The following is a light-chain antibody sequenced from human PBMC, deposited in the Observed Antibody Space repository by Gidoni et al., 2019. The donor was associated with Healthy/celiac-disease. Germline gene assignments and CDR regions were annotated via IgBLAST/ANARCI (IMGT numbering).Light chain of an antibody. Sequence: SYELTRPPSVSVSPGQTASITCSGDKLGDKYACWYQQKPGQSPVLVIYQDSKRPSGIPARFSGSNSGNTATLTISGTQAMDEADYYCQAWDSSTEVFGTGTKVTVL. J-gene: IGLJ1*01. CDR3: QAWDSSTEV. CDR2: QDS. V-gene: IGLV3-1*01. CDR1: KLGDKY.